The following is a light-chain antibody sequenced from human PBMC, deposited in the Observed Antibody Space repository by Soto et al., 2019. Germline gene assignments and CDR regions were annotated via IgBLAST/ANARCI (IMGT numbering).Light chain of an antibody. CDR2: LTS. CDR1: QSINTY. V-gene: IGKV1-39*01. J-gene: IGKJ4*01. Sequence: IQMTQSPSSLSASIGDRVNITCRASQSINTYLNWYRQRPGKAPELLIYLTSTLQAGVPSRFSGSGSGTDFSLTISSLQPEDFATDYCQQSYSALVTFGGGTKVEI. CDR3: QQSYSALVT.